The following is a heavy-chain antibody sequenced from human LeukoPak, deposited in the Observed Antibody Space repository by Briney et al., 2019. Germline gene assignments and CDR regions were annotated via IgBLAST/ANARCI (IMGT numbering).Heavy chain of an antibody. D-gene: IGHD3-10*01. V-gene: IGHV3-30-3*01. CDR2: ISYDGSNK. CDR1: GFTFSSYA. J-gene: IGHJ4*02. CDR3: ARDPQGLVNYYGSGSARYYFDY. Sequence: GGSLRLSCAASGFTFSSYAMRWVRQAPGRGLEWVAVISYDGSNKYYADSVKGRFTISRDNSKNTLYLQMNSLRAEDTAVYYCARDPQGLVNYYGSGSARYYFDYWGQGTLVTVSS.